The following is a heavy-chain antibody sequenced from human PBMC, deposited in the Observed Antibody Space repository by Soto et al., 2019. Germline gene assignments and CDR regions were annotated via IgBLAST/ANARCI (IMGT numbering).Heavy chain of an antibody. D-gene: IGHD1-1*01. CDR3: ARTYVPGIAGFDP. Sequence: LRLSCAASGFTFSNYFMHWVRQVPGEGLVWVSRMSGDGKTISYADSVKGRFTISRDNAKNTLYLQMNSLRVEDTAVYYCARTYVPGIAGFDPWGQGTLVTVSS. J-gene: IGHJ5*02. CDR2: MSGDGKTI. CDR1: GFTFSNYF. V-gene: IGHV3-74*01.